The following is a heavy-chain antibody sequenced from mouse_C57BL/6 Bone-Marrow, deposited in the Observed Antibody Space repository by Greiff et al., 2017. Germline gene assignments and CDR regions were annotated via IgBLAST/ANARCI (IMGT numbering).Heavy chain of an antibody. CDR1: GFTFSDFY. J-gene: IGHJ1*03. CDR3: ARGTCQGYFDV. Sequence: EVMLVESGGGLVQSGRSLRLSCATSGFTFSDFYMEWVRQAPGKGLEWIAASRNIANDYTTEYSASVKGRFIVSRDTSQSILYLQMNALRAGDAATYYCARGTCQGYFDVWGTGTTGTVAS. CDR2: SRNIANDYTT. D-gene: IGHD6-1*01. V-gene: IGHV7-1*01.